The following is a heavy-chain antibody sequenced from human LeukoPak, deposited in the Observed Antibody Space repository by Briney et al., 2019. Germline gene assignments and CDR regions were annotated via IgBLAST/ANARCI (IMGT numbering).Heavy chain of an antibody. Sequence: GGSLRLSCTTSGFTFTNYGINWVRQAPGKGLEWVAAIWYDGSKTSYTDSVKGRFTVSRDVSKNTVYLQMNGLKAEDTAVYYCARDDCSTTPCYAYWGQGTLVTVSS. CDR3: ARDDCSTTPCYAY. CDR1: GFTFTNYG. D-gene: IGHD2-2*01. J-gene: IGHJ4*02. CDR2: IWYDGSKT. V-gene: IGHV3-33*01.